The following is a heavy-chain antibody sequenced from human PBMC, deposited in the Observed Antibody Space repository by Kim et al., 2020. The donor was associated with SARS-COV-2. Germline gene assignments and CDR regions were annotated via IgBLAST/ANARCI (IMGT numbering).Heavy chain of an antibody. CDR1: GYTFTSYA. CDR3: ARLHSSGWPYYYYYYDMDV. J-gene: IGHJ6*02. CDR2: INTNTGNP. D-gene: IGHD6-19*01. Sequence: ASVKVSCKASGYTFTSYAMNWVRQAPGQGLEWMGWINTNTGNPTYAQGFTGRFVFSLDTSVSTAYLQISSLKAEDTAVYYCARLHSSGWPYYYYYYDMDVWGQGTTVTVSS. V-gene: IGHV7-4-1*02.